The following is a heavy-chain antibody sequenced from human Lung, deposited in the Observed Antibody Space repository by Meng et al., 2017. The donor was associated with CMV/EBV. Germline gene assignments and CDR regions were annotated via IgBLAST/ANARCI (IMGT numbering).Heavy chain of an antibody. CDR2: IGKEGRDI. J-gene: IGHJ4*02. D-gene: IGHD3-9*01. Sequence: EVHLMESXXXXVXXGGXLRLSCAASGFTLSNYWMTWVRRSPGKGLEWVANIGKEGRDIYYVDSVKGRFTISRDNAKNSLYLQMNSLRVDDTAVYYCARDPDWHQFDYWGQGTLVTVSS. V-gene: IGHV3-7*04. CDR3: ARDPDWHQFDY. CDR1: GFTLSNYW.